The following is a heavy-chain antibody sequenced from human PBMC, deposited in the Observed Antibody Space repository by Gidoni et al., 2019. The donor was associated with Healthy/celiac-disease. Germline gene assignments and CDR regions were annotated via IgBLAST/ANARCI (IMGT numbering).Heavy chain of an antibody. V-gene: IGHV3-15*01. CDR1: GFTFSNAW. D-gene: IGHD3-22*01. J-gene: IGHJ4*02. CDR2: IKSKTDGGTT. CDR3: TTGYYDSSGYSGPPPRYFDY. Sequence: EVQLVESGGGLVKPGGSLRLSCAASGFTFSNAWMSWVRQAPGKGLEWVGRIKSKTDGGTTDYAAPVKGRFTISRDDSKNTLYLQMNSLKTEDTAVYYCTTGYYDSSGYSGPPPRYFDYWGQGTLVTVSS.